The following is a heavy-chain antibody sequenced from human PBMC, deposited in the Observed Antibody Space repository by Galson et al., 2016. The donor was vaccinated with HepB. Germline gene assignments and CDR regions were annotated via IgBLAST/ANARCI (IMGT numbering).Heavy chain of an antibody. CDR2: ISGNARST. Sequence: SLRLSCAASGFTFSSYAMNWVRQAPGKGLEWVSSISGNARSTHYPDSVKGRFTNSRDNSKNTLYLQVNRLRAEDTAIYYRAKDPSYWNFPFFDYWGQGTPVTVSS. D-gene: IGHD1-7*01. CDR1: GFTFSSYA. V-gene: IGHV3-23*01. CDR3: AKDPSYWNFPFFDY. J-gene: IGHJ4*02.